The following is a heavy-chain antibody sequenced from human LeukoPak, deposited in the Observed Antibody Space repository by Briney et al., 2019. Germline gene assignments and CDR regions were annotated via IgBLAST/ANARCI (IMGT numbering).Heavy chain of an antibody. CDR3: ARPTAVTLVDAFNI. CDR2: IKQDGAEK. Sequence: GGSLRLSCAAAGFNFSSYWMTWVRQAPGKGLEWVANIKQDGAEKYCVDSVKGRFTISRDNAKNSLYLQMNSLRDVDTAVYFCARPTAVTLVDAFNIWGLGTMVTVSS. D-gene: IGHD4-17*01. V-gene: IGHV3-7*04. J-gene: IGHJ3*02. CDR1: GFNFSSYW.